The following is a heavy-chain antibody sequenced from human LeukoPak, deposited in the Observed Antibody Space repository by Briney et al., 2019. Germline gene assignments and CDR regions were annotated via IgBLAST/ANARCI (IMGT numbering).Heavy chain of an antibody. CDR3: AKLSSNWYFDS. CDR1: GGSISSSGYF. V-gene: IGHV4-39*01. Sequence: SETLSLTCTVSGGSISSSGYFWGWIRQTPEKGLEWIGNIYFSGATYYNPSLKSRVTISVDTSKNQFSLSLSVVAAADTAVYYCAKLSSNWYFDSWGRGTLVTVSS. D-gene: IGHD1-1*01. J-gene: IGHJ4*02. CDR2: IYFSGAT.